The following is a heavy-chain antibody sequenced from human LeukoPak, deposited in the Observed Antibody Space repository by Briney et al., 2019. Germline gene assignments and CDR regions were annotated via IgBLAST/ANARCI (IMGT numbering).Heavy chain of an antibody. CDR3: ARSLSGYPY. D-gene: IGHD5-12*01. V-gene: IGHV3-11*06. CDR1: GFTFSDYY. Sequence: GGSLRLSCAASGFTFSDYYMSWIRQAPGKGLELVSYISGDSSYIYYADSLKGRFTVSRDNAKNSLYLHMNSLRAEDTAIYYCARSLSGYPYWGQGTLVTVSS. J-gene: IGHJ4*02. CDR2: ISGDSSYI.